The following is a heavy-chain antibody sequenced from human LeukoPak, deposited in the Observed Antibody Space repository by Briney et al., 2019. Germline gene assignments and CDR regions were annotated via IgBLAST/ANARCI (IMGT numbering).Heavy chain of an antibody. Sequence: PGGSLRLSCVVSGLTSSSCAMSWVRQAPGKGLEWVSAISANGAVRVYTDSVKGRFTISRDNSKNTVYLQMTSLRAADTAVYFCAARGSYLYSWGQGTLVTVSS. CDR2: ISANGAVR. CDR3: AARGSYLYS. D-gene: IGHD1-26*01. CDR1: GLTSSSCA. V-gene: IGHV3-23*01. J-gene: IGHJ4*02.